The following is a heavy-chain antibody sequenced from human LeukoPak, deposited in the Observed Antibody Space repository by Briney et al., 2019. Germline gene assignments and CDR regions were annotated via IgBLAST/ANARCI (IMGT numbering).Heavy chain of an antibody. Sequence: GGSLRLSCAASGFTFSSYSMNWVRQAPGKGLEWVSAISGSGGSTYYADSVKGRFTISRDNSKNTLYLQMNSLRAEDTAVYYCAKAQSDGGYVHYYYYYGMDVWGQGTTVTVSS. CDR2: ISGSGGST. V-gene: IGHV3-23*01. D-gene: IGHD5-12*01. CDR3: AKAQSDGGYVHYYYYYGMDV. CDR1: GFTFSSYS. J-gene: IGHJ6*02.